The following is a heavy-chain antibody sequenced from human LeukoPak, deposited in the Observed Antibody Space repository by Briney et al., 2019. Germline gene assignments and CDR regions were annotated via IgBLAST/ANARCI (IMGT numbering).Heavy chain of an antibody. CDR1: GFTFSGSA. V-gene: IGHV3-73*01. D-gene: IGHD1-26*01. J-gene: IGHJ4*02. CDR2: IRSKANSYAT. CDR3: SSSIVGATTLD. Sequence: PGGSLRLSCAASGFTFSGSAMHWVRQAPGKGLEWVGRIRSKANSYATAYAASVKGRVIISRDDSKNTAYLQMNSLKTEDTAVYYCSSSIVGATTLDWGQGTLVTVSS.